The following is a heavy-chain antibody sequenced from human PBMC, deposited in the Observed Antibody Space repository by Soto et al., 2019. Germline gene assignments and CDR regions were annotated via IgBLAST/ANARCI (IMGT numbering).Heavy chain of an antibody. V-gene: IGHV3-30*18. CDR2: ISYDGSNK. J-gene: IGHJ5*02. D-gene: IGHD2-15*01. CDR1: GFTFSSYG. CDR3: AKDFRVVAATSWFDP. Sequence: GGSLRLSCAASGFTFSSYGMHWVRQAPGKGLEWVAVISYDGSNKYYADSVKGRFTISRDNSKNTLYLQMNSLRAEDTAVYYCAKDFRVVAATSWFDPWGQGTLVTVSS.